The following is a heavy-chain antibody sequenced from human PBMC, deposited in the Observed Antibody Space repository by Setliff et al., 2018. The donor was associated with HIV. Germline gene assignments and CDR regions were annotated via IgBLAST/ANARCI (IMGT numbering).Heavy chain of an antibody. Sequence: PSETLSLTCTVSGGSISSSTYYWNWFRQSPGKGLEWIGYMSYTGINNYNPSLKSLVTISLDTSKNQFSLKLTSVTAADTAVYYCARVLDGNHYDAFNLWGQGTTVTVSS. CDR3: ARVLDGNHYDAFNL. CDR2: MSYTGIN. V-gene: IGHV4-31*01. CDR1: GGSISSSTYY. D-gene: IGHD1-26*01. J-gene: IGHJ3*01.